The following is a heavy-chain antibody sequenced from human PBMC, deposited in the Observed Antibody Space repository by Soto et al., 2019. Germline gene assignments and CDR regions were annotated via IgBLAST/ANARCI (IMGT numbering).Heavy chain of an antibody. J-gene: IGHJ4*02. CDR3: AKGRYNGNYSFFDY. CDR1: GFTVSSNY. Sequence: AGSLRLSCAASGFTVSSNYMSWVRQAPGKGLEWVSVIYSGGSTYYADSVKGRFTISRDNSKNTLYLQMNSLRAEDTAVYYCAKGRYNGNYSFFDYWGQGTLVTVSS. V-gene: IGHV3-53*01. D-gene: IGHD1-7*01. CDR2: IYSGGST.